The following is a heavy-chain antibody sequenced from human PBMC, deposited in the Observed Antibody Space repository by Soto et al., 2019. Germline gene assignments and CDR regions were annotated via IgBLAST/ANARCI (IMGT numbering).Heavy chain of an antibody. D-gene: IGHD1-26*01. V-gene: IGHV3-53*05. J-gene: IGHJ6*02. Sequence: PVGSQSRSCTASGLSGGNNYISWVRQAPGMGLEWVSVIYNDGTTYYADSVKGRVTMTTDTSTSTAYMELRSLRSDDTAVYYCARDDSGSYIIQYYYYGMDVWGQGTTVTVSS. CDR3: ARDDSGSYIIQYYYYGMDV. CDR1: GLSGGNNY. CDR2: IYNDGTT.